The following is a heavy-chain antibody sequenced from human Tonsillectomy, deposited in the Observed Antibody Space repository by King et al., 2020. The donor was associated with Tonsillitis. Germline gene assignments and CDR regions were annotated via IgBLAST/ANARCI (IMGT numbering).Heavy chain of an antibody. CDR3: ASQYSSTSYDYWFFDL. CDR2: ISGSGGST. CDR1: GFTFTNYA. J-gene: IGHJ2*01. V-gene: IGHV3-23*04. D-gene: IGHD6-13*01. Sequence: DVQLVESGGGLVQPGGSLRLSCAASGFTFTNYAMSWVRKAPGKGLEWVSSISGSGGSTYYAASVRGRFTISRDNSNNTLCLQMNSLRAEDTAVYYCASQYSSTSYDYWFFDLWGRGTLVTVS.